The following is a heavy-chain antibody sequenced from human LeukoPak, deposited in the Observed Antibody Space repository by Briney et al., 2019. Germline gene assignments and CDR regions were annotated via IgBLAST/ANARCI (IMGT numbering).Heavy chain of an antibody. V-gene: IGHV3-30*18. CDR2: ISYDGRNK. CDR3: AKSPLRGTAAAIDY. Sequence: PGGSLRLSCAASGFTFNNYGMHWVRQAPGKGLEWVAVISYDGRNKHYPDSVKGRFTISRDTSTDTLWLQMDSLRTEDTAVYYCAKSPLRGTAAAIDYWGQGTLVTVSS. CDR1: GFTFNNYG. D-gene: IGHD2-2*01. J-gene: IGHJ4*02.